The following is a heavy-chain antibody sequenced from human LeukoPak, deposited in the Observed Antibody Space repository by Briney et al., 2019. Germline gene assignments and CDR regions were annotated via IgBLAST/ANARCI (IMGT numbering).Heavy chain of an antibody. CDR1: GGTFSSYA. CDR2: IIPIFGTA. V-gene: IGHV1-69*05. D-gene: IGHD2-2*02. CDR3: ARGGRYCSSTSCYTDNWFDP. J-gene: IGHJ5*02. Sequence: SVKVSCKASGGTFSSYAISWVRQAPGQGLEWMGGIIPIFGTASYAQKFQGRVTITTDESTSTAYMELSSLRSEDTAVYYCARGGRYCSSTSCYTDNWFDPWGQGTLVTVSS.